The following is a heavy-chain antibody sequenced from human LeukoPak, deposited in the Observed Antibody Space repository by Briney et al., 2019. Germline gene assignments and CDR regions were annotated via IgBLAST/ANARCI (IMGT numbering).Heavy chain of an antibody. CDR3: ARAYPPTVNNWFDP. J-gene: IGHJ5*02. D-gene: IGHD4-11*01. V-gene: IGHV1-46*01. Sequence: ASVKVSCKASGYTFTSYYMHWVRQAPGQGLEWMGIINPSGGSTIYAQKFQGRVTMTTDTSTSTAYMELRSLRSDDTAVYYCARAYPPTVNNWFDPWGQGTLVTVSS. CDR2: INPSGGST. CDR1: GYTFTSYY.